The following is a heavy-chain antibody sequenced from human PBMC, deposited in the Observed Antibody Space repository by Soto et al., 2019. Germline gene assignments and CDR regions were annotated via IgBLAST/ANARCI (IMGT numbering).Heavy chain of an antibody. CDR2: ISGSGGST. CDR1: GFTFSSYA. D-gene: IGHD2-2*01. V-gene: IGHV3-23*01. J-gene: IGHJ5*02. CDR3: ARVIPGAEAWFDP. Sequence: PGGSLRLSCAASGFTFSSYAMSWVRQAPGKGLEWVSAISGSGGSTYYADSVKGRFTISRDNSTSTAYLDLRSLTSDDTAVYYCARVIPGAEAWFDPWGQGTLVTVSS.